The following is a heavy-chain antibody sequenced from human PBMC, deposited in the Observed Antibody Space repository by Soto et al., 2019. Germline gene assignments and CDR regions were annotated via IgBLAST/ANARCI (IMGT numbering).Heavy chain of an antibody. J-gene: IGHJ5*02. Sequence: PSETLSLTCAVYGGAFSGYYWNWIRQPPGKGLEWIGEIDHSRYTNYNPSLKSRVTISVDTSKNQFSLRLTSVTAADTAVYYCARVRDWFDPWGQGTLVTVSS. D-gene: IGHD3-3*01. V-gene: IGHV4-34*01. CDR3: ARVRDWFDP. CDR2: IDHSRYT. CDR1: GGAFSGYY.